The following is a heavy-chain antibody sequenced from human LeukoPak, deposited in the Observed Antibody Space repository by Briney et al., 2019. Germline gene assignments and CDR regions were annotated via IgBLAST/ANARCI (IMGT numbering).Heavy chain of an antibody. CDR2: INQDGSEK. J-gene: IGHJ6*02. CDR1: GFTFSNHW. D-gene: IGHD2-8*01. V-gene: IGHV3-7*01. CDR3: ARRRLTYYYGMDV. Sequence: GGSLRLSCAASGFTFSNHWMSWVRQAPGKGLEWVANINQDGSEKYYVDSVKGRFTVSRDNAKNSLDLQMNTLRAEDTAVYYCARRRLTYYYGMDVWGQGTTVTVSS.